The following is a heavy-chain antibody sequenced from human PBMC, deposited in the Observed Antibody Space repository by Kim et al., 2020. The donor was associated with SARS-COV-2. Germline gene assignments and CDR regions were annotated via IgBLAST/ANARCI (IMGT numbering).Heavy chain of an antibody. J-gene: IGHJ4*02. CDR3: VRGCGRSSCPYFFDF. CDR2: IRQDGSEK. D-gene: IGHD2-2*01. V-gene: IGHV3-7*01. Sequence: GGSLRLSCAASGFTLSTYWMSWVRQGPEKGLEWVATIRQDGSEKHYVDSVKGRFTISRDNAGNSLSLQLNSLSAEDTAVYYCVRGCGRSSCPYFFDFWGQGALVTVSS. CDR1: GFTLSTYW.